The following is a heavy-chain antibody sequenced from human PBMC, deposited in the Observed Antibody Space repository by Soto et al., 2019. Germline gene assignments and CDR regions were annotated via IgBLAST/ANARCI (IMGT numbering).Heavy chain of an antibody. CDR3: TRLPTVTGPYGMDV. J-gene: IGHJ6*02. CDR1: GFTFSGSA. V-gene: IGHV3-73*02. D-gene: IGHD4-4*01. CDR2: IRSKANSYAP. Sequence: VQLVESGGGLVQPGGSLKLSCAASGFTFSGSAMHWVRQASGKGLEWVGRIRSKANSYAPAYAASVKGRFTISRDDSKNTAYLQMNILKTEDTAVYYCTRLPTVTGPYGMDVWGQGTTVTVSS.